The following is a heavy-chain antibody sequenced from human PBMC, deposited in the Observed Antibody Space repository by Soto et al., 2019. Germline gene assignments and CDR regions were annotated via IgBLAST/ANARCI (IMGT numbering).Heavy chain of an antibody. D-gene: IGHD3-22*01. CDR2: INPNSGGA. J-gene: IGHJ4*02. Sequence: ASVKVSCKASGYTFTGYYMHWVRQAPGQGLEWMGWINPNSGGANYAQSFQGRVTLTRDASINTAYMDLTRLTSGDAAVYYCARSSTYNFDSSGYYDYWGQGTLVTVPS. CDR1: GYTFTGYY. V-gene: IGHV1-2*02. CDR3: ARSSTYNFDSSGYYDY.